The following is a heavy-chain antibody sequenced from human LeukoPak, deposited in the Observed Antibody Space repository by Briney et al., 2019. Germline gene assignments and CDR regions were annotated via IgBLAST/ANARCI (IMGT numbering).Heavy chain of an antibody. CDR1: GDPFTDHY. CDR2: IRKEAGSYAT. J-gene: IGHJ4*02. D-gene: IGHD2-15*01. CDR3: GSGYCSGGSCYVGVGHY. V-gene: IGHV3-72*01. Sequence: GGSLRHSCGVCGDPFTDHYMDWVPQARGEGVEGGGRIRKEAGSYATDYAATVKGRFTISREDPKNPLYLQMTSLKAADTAVYHCGSGYCSGGSCYVGVGHYWGRGTLVTVSS.